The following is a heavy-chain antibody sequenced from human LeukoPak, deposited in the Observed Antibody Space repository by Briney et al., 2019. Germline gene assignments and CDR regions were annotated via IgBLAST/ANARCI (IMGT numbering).Heavy chain of an antibody. J-gene: IGHJ5*02. Sequence: SETLSLTCTVSGDSISTYSWSWIRQPPGKGLEWIGYIYYSGTTNYNPSLKSRVTISVDTSKNQFSLKLSSVTAADTAVYYCASTTYSSSWANSWFDPWGQGTLVTVSS. CDR1: GDSISTYS. CDR3: ASTTYSSSWANSWFDP. D-gene: IGHD6-13*01. CDR2: IYYSGTT. V-gene: IGHV4-59*12.